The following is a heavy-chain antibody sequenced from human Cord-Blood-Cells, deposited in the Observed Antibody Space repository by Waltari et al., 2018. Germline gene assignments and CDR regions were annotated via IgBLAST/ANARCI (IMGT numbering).Heavy chain of an antibody. CDR2: ISYDGSNK. CDR3: ASSWAFDI. CDR1: GFTFSSYG. Sequence: QVQLVESGGGVVQPGRSLRLSCAASGFTFSSYGMHWVRQAPGKGLGWVAVISYDGSNKYYADSVKGRFTISRDNSKNTLYLQMNSLRAEDTAVYYCASSWAFDIWGQGTMVTVSS. J-gene: IGHJ3*02. V-gene: IGHV3-30*03.